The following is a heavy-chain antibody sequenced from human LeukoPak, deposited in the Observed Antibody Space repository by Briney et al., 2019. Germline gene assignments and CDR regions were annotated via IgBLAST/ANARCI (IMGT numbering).Heavy chain of an antibody. CDR1: GGSITTYY. CDR2: IYASGST. CDR3: ARDRWVQLWSDAFDI. V-gene: IGHV4-4*07. Sequence: SETLSLTCTVSGGSITTYYWSWIRQPAGKGLEWIGHIYASGSTNYNPSLKSRVTMSVDTSKNQFSLKLSSVTAADTAVYYCARDRWVQLWSDAFDIWGQGTMVTVSS. J-gene: IGHJ3*02. D-gene: IGHD5-18*01.